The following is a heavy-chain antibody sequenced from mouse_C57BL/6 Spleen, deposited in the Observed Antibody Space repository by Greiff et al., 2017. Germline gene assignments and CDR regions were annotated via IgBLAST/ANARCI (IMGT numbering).Heavy chain of an antibody. CDR1: GFTFNTYA. CDR2: IRSKSSNYST. V-gene: IGHV10-3*01. CDR3: VRDDGYYVGNAMDY. Sequence: DVKLVESGGGLVQPKGSLKLSCAASGFTFNTYAMHWVRQAPGKGLEWVARIRSKSSNYSTYYADSVKDRFTISRDDSQSMLYLQMNNLKTEDTAMYYCVRDDGYYVGNAMDYWGQGTSVTVSS. J-gene: IGHJ4*01. D-gene: IGHD2-3*01.